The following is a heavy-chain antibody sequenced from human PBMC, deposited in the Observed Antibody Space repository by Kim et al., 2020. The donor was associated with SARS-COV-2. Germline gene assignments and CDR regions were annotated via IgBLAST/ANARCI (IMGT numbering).Heavy chain of an antibody. J-gene: IGHJ4*02. CDR2: INPGDGNT. V-gene: IGHV1-46*01. D-gene: IGHD3-10*01. CDR3: ARGPVDGSGTLEN. CDR1: GYTFTTYY. Sequence: ASVKVSCKASGYTFTTYYIHWVRQAPGQGFEWMGIINPGDGNTAYAQEFQGRVSMTGDSSTNTVYMELNSLRSEDTAVYYCARGPVDGSGTLENWGQGTLVTVSS.